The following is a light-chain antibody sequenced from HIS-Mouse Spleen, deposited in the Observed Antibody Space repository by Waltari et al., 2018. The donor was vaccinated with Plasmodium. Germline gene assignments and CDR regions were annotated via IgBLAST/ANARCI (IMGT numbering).Light chain of an antibody. V-gene: IGLV1-47*01. Sequence: QSVLTQPPSASGTPGQRVTISCSGSSSNIGSNYVYWYLQLPGTAPKLLIYRKHHRPSGVPDRFSGSKSGTSASLAISGLRSEDEADYYWAAWDDSLSGPWVFGGGTKLTVL. CDR1: SSNIGSNY. J-gene: IGLJ3*02. CDR2: RKH. CDR3: AAWDDSLSGPWV.